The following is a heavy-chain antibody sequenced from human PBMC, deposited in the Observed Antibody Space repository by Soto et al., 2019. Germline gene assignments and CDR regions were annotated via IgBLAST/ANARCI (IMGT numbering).Heavy chain of an antibody. V-gene: IGHV5-10-1*01. CDR1: GGTFSSYW. CDR2: IDPSDSYT. Sequence: KVSCKASGGTFSSYWISWVRQMPGKGLEWMGRIDPSDSYTNYSPSFQGHVTISADKSISTAYLQWSSLKASDTAMYYCARHAPISYYYYGMDVWGQGTTVTVSS. CDR3: ARHAPISYYYYGMDV. J-gene: IGHJ6*02.